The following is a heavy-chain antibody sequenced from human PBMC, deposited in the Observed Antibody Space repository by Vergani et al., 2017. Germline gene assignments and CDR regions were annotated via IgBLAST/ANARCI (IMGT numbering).Heavy chain of an antibody. CDR1: GGTFSSYT. CDR2: SIPIFGTA. J-gene: IGHJ6*02. CDR3: ARGAGKTYCSGGSCRFYYYGMDV. Sequence: QVQLVQSGAEVKKPGSSVKVSCKASGGTFSSYTISWVRQAPGQGLEWMGGSIPIFGTAKYAQKFQGRVTITADESTSTAYMELSILRSEDTAVYYCARGAGKTYCSGGSCRFYYYGMDVWGQGTTVTVSS. V-gene: IGHV1-69*01. D-gene: IGHD2-15*01.